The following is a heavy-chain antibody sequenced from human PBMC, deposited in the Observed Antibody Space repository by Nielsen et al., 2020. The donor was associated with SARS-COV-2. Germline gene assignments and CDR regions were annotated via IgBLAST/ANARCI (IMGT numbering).Heavy chain of an antibody. Sequence: ASVKVSCKVSGYTLTELSMHWVRQAPGKGLEWMGGFDPEDGETIYAQKFQGRVTMTEDTSTDTAYMELSSLRSEDTAVYYCASTVVVTAPPRYWGQGTLVTVSS. J-gene: IGHJ4*02. V-gene: IGHV1-24*01. CDR1: GYTLTELS. CDR2: FDPEDGET. CDR3: ASTVVVTAPPRY. D-gene: IGHD2-21*02.